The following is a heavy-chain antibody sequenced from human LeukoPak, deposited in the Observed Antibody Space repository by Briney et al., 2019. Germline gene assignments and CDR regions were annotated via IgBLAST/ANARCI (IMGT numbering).Heavy chain of an antibody. D-gene: IGHD3-22*01. CDR3: ARDPVNRYYDSSGYSPFDY. J-gene: IGHJ4*02. CDR2: INPSGGST. Sequence: ASVKVSCKASGYTFTSYYMHWVRQAPGQGLEWMGIINPSGGSTSYAQKFQGRVTMTRDTSTSTVYMELSSLRSEDTAVYYCARDPVNRYYDSSGYSPFDYWGQGTLVTVSS. CDR1: GYTFTSYY. V-gene: IGHV1-46*01.